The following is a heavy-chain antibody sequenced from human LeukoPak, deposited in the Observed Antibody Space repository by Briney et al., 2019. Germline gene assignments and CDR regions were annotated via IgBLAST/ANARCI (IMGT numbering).Heavy chain of an antibody. CDR1: GFSFSRYW. CDR2: IDTEGSTT. D-gene: IGHD2-8*02. CDR3: AREGSYLNTGASYYLHWFDP. V-gene: IGHV3-74*01. J-gene: IGHJ5*02. Sequence: PGGSLRLSCAASGFSFSRYWMHWVRQAPGEGLVWVSYIDTEGSTTSYADSVKGRFTISRDNAKNTLYLQMNSLRAEDTAIYYCAREGSYLNTGASYYLHWFDPWGQGTLVTVSS.